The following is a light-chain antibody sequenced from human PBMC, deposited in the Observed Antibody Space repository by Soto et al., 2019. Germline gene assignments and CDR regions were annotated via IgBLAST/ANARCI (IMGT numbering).Light chain of an antibody. Sequence: EIVMTQSPLSLSVTPGEPASISCRSSQSLLHRTGYNYLDWYLQKPGQAPRLLVYGASTRATGIADRFSGSGSGTDFTLTISRLEPEDFAVYYCQQYGSSRTFGQGTKVDIK. CDR3: QQYGSSRT. CDR1: QSLLHRTGYNY. CDR2: GAS. V-gene: IGKV3-20*01. J-gene: IGKJ1*01.